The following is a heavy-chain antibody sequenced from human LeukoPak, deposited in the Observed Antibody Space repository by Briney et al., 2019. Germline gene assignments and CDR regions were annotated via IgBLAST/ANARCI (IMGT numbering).Heavy chain of an antibody. CDR2: IHYSGST. J-gene: IGHJ5*02. Sequence: SETLSLTCTVSGGSISSSSYYWGWIRQPPGKGLEWIGSIHYSGSTNYNPSLKSRVTISVDTSKNQFSLKLSSVTAADTAVYYCARVSLWFGEFGWFDPWGQGTLVTVSS. CDR1: GGSISSSSYY. D-gene: IGHD3-10*01. CDR3: ARVSLWFGEFGWFDP. V-gene: IGHV4-39*07.